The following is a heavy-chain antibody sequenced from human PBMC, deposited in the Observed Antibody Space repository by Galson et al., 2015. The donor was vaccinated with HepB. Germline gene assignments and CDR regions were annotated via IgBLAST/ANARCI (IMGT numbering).Heavy chain of an antibody. D-gene: IGHD6-19*01. Sequence: SLRLSCAASGFTFSSYAMHWVRQAPGKGLEWVAVISYDGSNKYYADSVKGRFTISRDNSKNTLYLQMNSLRAEDTAVYYCARADPYSSGWYGGQIDYWGQGTLVTVSS. CDR1: GFTFSSYA. CDR2: ISYDGSNK. V-gene: IGHV3-30-3*01. CDR3: ARADPYSSGWYGGQIDY. J-gene: IGHJ4*02.